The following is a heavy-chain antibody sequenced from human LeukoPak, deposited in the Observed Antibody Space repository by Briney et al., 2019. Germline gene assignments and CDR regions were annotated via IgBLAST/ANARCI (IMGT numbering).Heavy chain of an antibody. V-gene: IGHV4-61*02. D-gene: IGHD3-10*01. CDR1: GGSISSGSYY. J-gene: IGHJ3*02. CDR2: IYTSGST. Sequence: SETLSLTCTVSGGSISSGSYYWGWIRQPAGKGLEWIGRIYTSGSTNYNPSLKSRVTISVDTSKNQFSLKLSSVTAADTAVYYCATYPYYYGSGSRRYAFDIWGQGTMVTVSS. CDR3: ATYPYYYGSGSRRYAFDI.